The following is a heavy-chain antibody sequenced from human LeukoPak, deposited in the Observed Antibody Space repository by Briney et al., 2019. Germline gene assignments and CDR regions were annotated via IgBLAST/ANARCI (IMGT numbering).Heavy chain of an antibody. Sequence: GGSLRLSCAASGFTFSSYGMHWVRQAPGKGLEWVAFIRYDGSNKYYADSVKGRFTISRDNSKNTLYLEMNSLRAEDTAVYYCAKDIGSYYDYWGQGILVTVSS. CDR1: GFTFSSYG. CDR3: AKDIGSYYDY. CDR2: IRYDGSNK. J-gene: IGHJ4*02. V-gene: IGHV3-30*02. D-gene: IGHD3-10*01.